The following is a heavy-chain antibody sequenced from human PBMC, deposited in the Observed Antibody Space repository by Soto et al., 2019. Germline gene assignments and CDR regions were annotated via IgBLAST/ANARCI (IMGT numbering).Heavy chain of an antibody. D-gene: IGHD5-18*01. V-gene: IGHV1-24*01. CDR3: ATAGDTAMVIPNFDY. Sequence: ASVKVSCKVSGYTLTELSMHWVRQAPGKGLEWMGGFDPEDGETIYAQKFQGRVTMTEDTSTDTAYMELSSLRSEDTAVYYCATAGDTAMVIPNFDYWGQGTLVTVSS. CDR1: GYTLTELS. CDR2: FDPEDGET. J-gene: IGHJ4*02.